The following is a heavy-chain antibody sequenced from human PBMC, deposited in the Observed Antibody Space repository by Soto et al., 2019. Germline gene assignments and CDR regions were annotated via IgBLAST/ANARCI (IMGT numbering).Heavy chain of an antibody. J-gene: IGHJ4*02. Sequence: EVQLLESGGGLVQPGGSLRLSCAASGFTFSSYAMRWVRQAPGKGLEWLSSISESGGTTYYADSVKGRFTISRDSSKNTLYLQMNSLRAEDTAIYYCARGSSTWPDWGQGTLVTVSS. D-gene: IGHD6-13*01. CDR2: ISESGGTT. CDR3: ARGSSTWPD. V-gene: IGHV3-23*01. CDR1: GFTFSSYA.